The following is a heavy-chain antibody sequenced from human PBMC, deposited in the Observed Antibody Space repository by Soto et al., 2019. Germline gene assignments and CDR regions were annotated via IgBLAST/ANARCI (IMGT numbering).Heavy chain of an antibody. J-gene: IGHJ5*02. CDR1: GFTFSSYS. D-gene: IGHD1-26*01. Sequence: GGSLRLSCAASGFTFSSYSMNWVRQAPGKGLEWVSSISSSSSYIYYADSVKGRFTISRDNAKNSLYLQMNSLRAEDTAVYYCARGASKYNWFDPWGQGTLVTVYS. V-gene: IGHV3-21*01. CDR3: ARGASKYNWFDP. CDR2: ISSSSSYI.